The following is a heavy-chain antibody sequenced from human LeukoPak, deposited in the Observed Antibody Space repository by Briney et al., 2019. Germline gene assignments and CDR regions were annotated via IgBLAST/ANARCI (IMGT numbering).Heavy chain of an antibody. CDR3: AKDTSYDLLTGSFDY. Sequence: GGSLRLSWAASGLTFDDYAMHWVRQAPGKGLEWVSGISWNSGRIGYADSVKGRFTISRDNAKNSRYLQMNSLRAEDTAFYYCAKDTSYDLLTGSFDYWGQGTLVTVSS. V-gene: IGHV3-9*01. CDR1: GLTFDDYA. D-gene: IGHD3-9*01. J-gene: IGHJ4*02. CDR2: ISWNSGRI.